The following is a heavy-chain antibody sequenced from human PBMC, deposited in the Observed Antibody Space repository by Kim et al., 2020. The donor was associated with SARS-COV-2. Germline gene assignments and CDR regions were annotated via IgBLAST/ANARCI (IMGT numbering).Heavy chain of an antibody. J-gene: IGHJ6*02. CDR1: GFTFSSYA. V-gene: IGHV3-23*01. CDR3: AKDLGKNYDILTGYYSYYYYYGMDV. CDR2: ISGSGGST. D-gene: IGHD3-9*01. Sequence: GGSLRLSCAASGFTFSSYAMSWVRQAPGKGLEWVSAISGSGGSTYYADSVKGRFTISRDNSKNTLYLQMNSLRAEDTAVYYCAKDLGKNYDILTGYYSYYYYYGMDVWGQGTTVTVSS.